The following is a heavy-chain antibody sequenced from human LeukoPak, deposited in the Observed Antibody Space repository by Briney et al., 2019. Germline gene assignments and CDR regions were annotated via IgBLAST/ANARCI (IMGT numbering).Heavy chain of an antibody. CDR2: ITSSSSYI. CDR1: TFSMSPHE. V-gene: IGHV3-21*06. D-gene: IGHD1-26*01. CDR3: ARDPYSGNYGAYYYYYMDV. J-gene: IGHJ6*03. Sequence: GESLRLSCSTSTFSMSPHEINWVRQAPGKGLEWVSSITSSSSYIYYADSVKGRFTISRDNAKNSLYLQMDSLRAEDTAEYYCARDPYSGNYGAYYYYYMDVWGKGTTVTVSS.